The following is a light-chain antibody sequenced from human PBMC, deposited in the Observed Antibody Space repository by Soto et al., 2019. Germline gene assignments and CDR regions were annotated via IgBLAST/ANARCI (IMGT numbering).Light chain of an antibody. CDR3: QQSYSRVT. CDR2: AAS. Sequence: DIQMTQSPSSLSASVGDRVTITCRASQRISKKLSWYQQKPGKAPKLLIYAASTLQNGVPSRISGSGSGTDFTLTIDSLQPEDFETYYCQQSYSRVTFGQGTKVEIK. V-gene: IGKV1-39*01. CDR1: QRISKK. J-gene: IGKJ1*01.